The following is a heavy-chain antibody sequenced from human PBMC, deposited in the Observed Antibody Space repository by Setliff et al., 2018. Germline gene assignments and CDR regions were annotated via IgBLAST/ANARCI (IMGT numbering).Heavy chain of an antibody. J-gene: IGHJ3*02. Sequence: GGSLRLSCTASGFTFSNYWMHWVRQAPGKGLIWVSRVNSDGSSTTYADSVKGRLTMSRDNANNALYLKMNSLTAEDTAVYYCAKEMEAAGQRAFDIWGQGTMVTVSS. D-gene: IGHD6-13*01. CDR3: AKEMEAAGQRAFDI. V-gene: IGHV3-74*01. CDR1: GFTFSNYW. CDR2: VNSDGSST.